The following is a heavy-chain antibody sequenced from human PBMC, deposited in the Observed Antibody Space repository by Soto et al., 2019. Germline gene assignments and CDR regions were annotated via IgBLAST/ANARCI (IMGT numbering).Heavy chain of an antibody. V-gene: IGHV3-23*01. Sequence: EVQLLESGGGLVQPGGSLRLSCAASGFTFSSYAMSWVRQAPGKGLEWVSAISGSGGSTYYADSVKGRFTISRDNSKNTLYLQINSLRAEDTAVYYCAKLSRVVVAATLDYWGQGTLVTVSS. D-gene: IGHD2-15*01. CDR1: GFTFSSYA. CDR2: ISGSGGST. CDR3: AKLSRVVVAATLDY. J-gene: IGHJ4*02.